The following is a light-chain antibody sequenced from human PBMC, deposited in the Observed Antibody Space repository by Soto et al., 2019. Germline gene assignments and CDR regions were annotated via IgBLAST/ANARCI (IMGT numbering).Light chain of an antibody. V-gene: IGLV1-51*01. Sequence: QSVLTQPPSVSAAPGQTVTISCSGSSSNIGNNYVSWYQQLPGTAPKLLIYDNDKRTSGIPDLFSGSKSATSATLGITGLQTGDEAAYYCGAWDGSMNTPVFGGGTKLTVL. J-gene: IGLJ2*01. CDR1: SSNIGNNY. CDR2: DND. CDR3: GAWDGSMNTPV.